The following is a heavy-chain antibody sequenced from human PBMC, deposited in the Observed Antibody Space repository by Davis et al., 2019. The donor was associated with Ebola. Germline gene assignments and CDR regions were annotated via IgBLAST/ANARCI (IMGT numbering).Heavy chain of an antibody. V-gene: IGHV3-48*03. CDR3: ARDPKSYDFWSGYYNYYYGMDV. CDR1: GFTFSSYE. D-gene: IGHD3-3*01. Sequence: GESLKISCAASGFTFSSYEMNWVRQAPGKGLEWVSYISSSGSTIYYADSVKGRFTISRDNSKNTLYLQMNSLRAEDTAVYYCARDPKSYDFWSGYYNYYYGMDVWGQGTTVTVSS. CDR2: ISSSGSTI. J-gene: IGHJ6*02.